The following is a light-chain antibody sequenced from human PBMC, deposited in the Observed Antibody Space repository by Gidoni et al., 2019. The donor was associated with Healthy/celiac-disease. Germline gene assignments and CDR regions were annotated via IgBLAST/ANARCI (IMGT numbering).Light chain of an antibody. CDR3: KQSYSTPYT. CDR2: AAS. CDR1: QSISSY. V-gene: IGKV1-39*01. J-gene: IGKJ2*01. Sequence: DIQIIQSPSSLSASVGDRVTIPCRASQSISSYLNWYQQKPGKAPKLLIYAASSLQSGVPSRFSGSGSGTDFTLTISSLQPEDFATYYCKQSYSTPYTFGQGTKLEIK.